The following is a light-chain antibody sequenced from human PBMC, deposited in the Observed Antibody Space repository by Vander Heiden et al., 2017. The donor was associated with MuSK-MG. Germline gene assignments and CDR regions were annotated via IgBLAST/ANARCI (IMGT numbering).Light chain of an antibody. V-gene: IGLV1-40*01. CDR1: STNIGAGYD. J-gene: IGLJ3*02. Sequence: QSVLTQPPSVSGAPGQRVTISCTGTSTNIGAGYDVHWYQQLPGIAPKLLIFANNNRPSGVPDRFSGSKSGTSASLTITGLQAEDEADYYCQTYDTRLSGSRVFGGGTKLTVL. CDR3: QTYDTRLSGSRV. CDR2: ANN.